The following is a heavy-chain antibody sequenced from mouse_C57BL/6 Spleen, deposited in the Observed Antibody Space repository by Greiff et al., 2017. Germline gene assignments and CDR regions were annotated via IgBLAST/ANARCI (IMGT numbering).Heavy chain of an antibody. J-gene: IGHJ4*01. CDR1: GYTFTDYE. CDR3: TRKLSPHYYAIDY. CDR2: IDPETGGT. D-gene: IGHD1-1*01. V-gene: IGHV1-15*01. Sequence: QVQLQQSGAELVRPGASVTLSCKASGYTFTDYEIHWVKQTPVHGLEWIGAIDPETGGTAYNQKFKGKAILTADKSSSTAYMELRSLTSEDSAVYYCTRKLSPHYYAIDYWGQGTSVTVSS.